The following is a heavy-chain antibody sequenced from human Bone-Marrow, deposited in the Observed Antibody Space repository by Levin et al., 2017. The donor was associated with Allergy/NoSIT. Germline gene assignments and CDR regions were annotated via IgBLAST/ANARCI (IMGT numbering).Heavy chain of an antibody. J-gene: IGHJ4*02. D-gene: IGHD4-23*01. Sequence: TTGGSLRLSCVASGFNFADYYMSWIRQTPGKGPEWVAYISTGGRTIYYTDSVKGRFTISRDDGENSLYLHMNSLRPDDSAIYYCARAYHIGFCTAGNCPPGPLVCGQGILVTVSS. CDR1: GFNFADYY. V-gene: IGHV3-11*01. CDR2: ISTGGRTI. CDR3: ARAYHIGFCTAGNCPPGPLV.